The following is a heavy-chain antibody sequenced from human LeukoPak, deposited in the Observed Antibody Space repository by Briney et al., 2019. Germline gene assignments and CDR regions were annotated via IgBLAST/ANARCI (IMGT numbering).Heavy chain of an antibody. CDR3: AKDSFIVVVPTAAFDI. CDR1: GFTFSSYG. J-gene: IGHJ3*02. D-gene: IGHD2-2*01. V-gene: IGHV3-23*01. Sequence: PGGSLRLSCAASGFTFSSYGMSWVRQAPGKGLEWGSAISGSGGSTYYADSVKGRFTISRDNSNNTLYLQMNSLRAEDTAVYYCAKDSFIVVVPTAAFDIWGQGTMVTVSS. CDR2: ISGSGGST.